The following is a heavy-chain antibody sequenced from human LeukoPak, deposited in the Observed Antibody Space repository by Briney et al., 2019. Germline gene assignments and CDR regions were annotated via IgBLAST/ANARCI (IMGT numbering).Heavy chain of an antibody. CDR2: ISAYNGNT. J-gene: IGHJ4*02. V-gene: IGHV1-18*01. CDR3: ARGSGIYGDYVQTNIDY. Sequence: GASVKVSCKASGGTFSSYAISWVRQAPGQGLEWMGWISAYNGNTNYAQKLQGRVTMTTDTSTSTAYMELRSLRSDDTAVYYCARGSGIYGDYVQTNIDYWGQGTLVTVSS. D-gene: IGHD4-17*01. CDR1: GGTFSSYA.